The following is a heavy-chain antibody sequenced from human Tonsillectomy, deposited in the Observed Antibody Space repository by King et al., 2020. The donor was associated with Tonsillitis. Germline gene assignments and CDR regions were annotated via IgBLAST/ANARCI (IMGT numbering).Heavy chain of an antibody. CDR2: INPNSGGT. D-gene: IGHD6-19*01. Sequence: QLVQSGAEVKKPGASVKVSCKASGYSFTGYYIHWIRQAPGQGLEWMGWINPNSGGTNYAQKFQGRVTMTLDTSISTAYMDLSSLESDDTAVYYCARALLGAVAFYFFAYWGQGTLVTVSS. V-gene: IGHV1-2*02. CDR1: GYSFTGYY. J-gene: IGHJ4*02. CDR3: ARALLGAVAFYFFAY.